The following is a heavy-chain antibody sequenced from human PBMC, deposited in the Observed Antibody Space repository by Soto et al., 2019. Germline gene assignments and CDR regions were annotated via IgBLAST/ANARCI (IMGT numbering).Heavy chain of an antibody. D-gene: IGHD2-2*01. Sequence: GGSLRLSCAASGFPFSSYGMHWVRQAPGKGLEWVAVTSYDGSDKYYADSMKGRFSISRDNPKNTLYLQMNSLRPEDTAVYYCAKVTGYCSSSSCRRDYYYYYGMDVWGQGTTVTVSS. CDR1: GFPFSSYG. V-gene: IGHV3-30*18. CDR2: TSYDGSDK. J-gene: IGHJ6*02. CDR3: AKVTGYCSSSSCRRDYYYYYGMDV.